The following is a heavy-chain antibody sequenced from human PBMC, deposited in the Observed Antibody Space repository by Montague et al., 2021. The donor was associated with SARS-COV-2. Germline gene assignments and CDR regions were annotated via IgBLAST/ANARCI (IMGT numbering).Heavy chain of an antibody. CDR3: ARDTDSGSYWDGFDI. V-gene: IGHV3-74*01. Sequence: SLRLSCAASGFTFSSYWMHWVRQAPGKGLVWVSRISSDGSGTTYADSVKGRFTISRDNAKNTLYLQMNSLRAEDTAVYYCARDTDSGSYWDGFDIWGQGTMVTVSS. CDR2: ISSDGSGT. J-gene: IGHJ3*02. D-gene: IGHD1-26*01. CDR1: GFTFSSYW.